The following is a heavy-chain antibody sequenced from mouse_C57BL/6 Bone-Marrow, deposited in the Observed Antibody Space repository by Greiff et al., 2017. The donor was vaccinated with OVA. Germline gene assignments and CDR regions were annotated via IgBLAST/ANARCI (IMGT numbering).Heavy chain of an antibody. V-gene: IGHV1-15*01. CDR2: IDPETGGT. Sequence: QVQLQQSGAELVRPGASVTLSCKASGYTFTNYEMHWVKQTPVHGLEWIGAIDPETGGTAYNQKFKGKAILTADKSSSTAYMELRSLTSEDSAVYYCTRPGAMDYWGQGTSVTVSS. CDR3: TRPGAMDY. CDR1: GYTFTNYE. J-gene: IGHJ4*01.